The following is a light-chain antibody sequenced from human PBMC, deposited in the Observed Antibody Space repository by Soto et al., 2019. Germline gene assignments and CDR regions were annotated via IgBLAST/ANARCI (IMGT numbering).Light chain of an antibody. CDR2: EVS. CDR3: CSYAGSYTFV. Sequence: QSVLTQPASVSGSPGQSITISCTGTSSDIGGYNYVSWYQQHPGRAPKLMIYEVSNRPSGVYNRFSGSKSDNTASLTISGLQAEDEADYYCCSYAGSYTFVFGIGTKVTVL. CDR1: SSDIGGYNY. V-gene: IGLV2-14*01. J-gene: IGLJ1*01.